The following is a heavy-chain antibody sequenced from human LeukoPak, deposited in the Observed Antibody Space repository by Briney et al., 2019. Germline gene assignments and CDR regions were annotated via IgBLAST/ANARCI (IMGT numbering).Heavy chain of an antibody. V-gene: IGHV3-21*01. CDR1: GFTFSSYS. CDR3: ASSRGDGYNN. Sequence: GGSLRLSCAASGFTFSSYSMNWVRQAPGKGLEWVSSISSSSSYIYYADSVKGRFTISRDNAKNTLYLQMNSLRAEDTAVYYCASSRGDGYNNWGQGTLVTVSS. CDR2: ISSSSSYI. J-gene: IGHJ4*02. D-gene: IGHD5-24*01.